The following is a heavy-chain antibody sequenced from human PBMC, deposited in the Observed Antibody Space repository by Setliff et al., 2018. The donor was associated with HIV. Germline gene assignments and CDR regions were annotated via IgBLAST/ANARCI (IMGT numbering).Heavy chain of an antibody. D-gene: IGHD3-22*01. CDR2: IYYSGST. Sequence: KPSETLSLTCTVSGGSISSSSYYWGWIRQPPGKGLEWIGSIYYSGSTYYNPSLNSRVTISVDASKNQFSLKLSSVTAADTAVYYCASLPPLYDSSGYYFDYWGQGTLVTVSS. V-gene: IGHV4-39*01. J-gene: IGHJ4*02. CDR3: ASLPPLYDSSGYYFDY. CDR1: GGSISSSSYY.